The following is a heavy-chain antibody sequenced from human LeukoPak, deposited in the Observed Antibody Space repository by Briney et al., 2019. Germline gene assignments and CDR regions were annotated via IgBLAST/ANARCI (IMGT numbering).Heavy chain of an antibody. D-gene: IGHD3-10*01. J-gene: IGHJ4*02. Sequence: GGSLRLSCAASGFAFSSYDMHWVRQASGKGLEWVSGVGAFGDTYYGVAVRGRFTISRDKAKNSLYLQMNSLGAGDTAVYFYARAASYNYNNRPYLFDSWGQGTLVAVSS. V-gene: IGHV3-13*01. CDR3: ARAASYNYNNRPYLFDS. CDR1: GFAFSSYD. CDR2: VGAFGDT.